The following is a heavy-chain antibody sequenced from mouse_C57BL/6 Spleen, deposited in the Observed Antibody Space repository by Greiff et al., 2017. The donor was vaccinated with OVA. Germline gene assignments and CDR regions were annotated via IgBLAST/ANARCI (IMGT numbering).Heavy chain of an antibody. D-gene: IGHD1-1*01. V-gene: IGHV1-39*01. Sequence: EVQLQESGPELVKPGPSVKISCKASGYSFTDYNMNWVKQSNGKSLEWIGVINPNYGTTSYNQKFKGKATLTVDQSSSTAYMQLNSLTSEDSAVYYCARGGDYDGSSHWYFDVWGTGTTVTVSS. CDR3: ARGGDYDGSSHWYFDV. J-gene: IGHJ1*03. CDR2: INPNYGTT. CDR1: GYSFTDYN.